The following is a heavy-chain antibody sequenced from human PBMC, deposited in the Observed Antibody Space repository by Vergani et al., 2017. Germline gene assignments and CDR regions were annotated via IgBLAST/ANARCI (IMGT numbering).Heavy chain of an antibody. D-gene: IGHD4-17*01. Sequence: QVQMQESGPGLVKTSETLSLTCSASGAPISYWCWSWLRQPAGKGLEWIGRLCPSGSTNYKPSLKSRVTMSIDTSKNQFSLKLSSVTAADTAVYYCARYGRGLRRNWFDPWGQGTLVTVSS. CDR2: LCPSGST. CDR1: GAPISYWC. CDR3: ARYGRGLRRNWFDP. J-gene: IGHJ5*02. V-gene: IGHV4-4*07.